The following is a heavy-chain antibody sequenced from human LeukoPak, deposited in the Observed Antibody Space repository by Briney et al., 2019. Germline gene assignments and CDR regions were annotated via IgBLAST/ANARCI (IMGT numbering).Heavy chain of an antibody. CDR2: INDRGGYI. CDR1: GFSFSMYS. V-gene: IGHV3-23*01. D-gene: IGHD6-19*01. CDR3: VRERDRGIDVADDFDY. Sequence: GGSLRLSCPASGFSFSMYSMAWVRQAPGKGLEWVSVINDRGGYIQDADSVKGRFTISRDNYQNTLFLQMNSLRAEDTAVYYCVRERDRGIDVADDFDYRGQGTLVTVSS. J-gene: IGHJ4*02.